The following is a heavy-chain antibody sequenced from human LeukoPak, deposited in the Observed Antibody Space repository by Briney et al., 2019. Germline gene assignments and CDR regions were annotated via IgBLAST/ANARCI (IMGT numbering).Heavy chain of an antibody. V-gene: IGHV3-23*01. CDR3: ASYFHYGDYASLWY. CDR1: GFTFNTYA. J-gene: IGHJ4*02. D-gene: IGHD4-17*01. Sequence: GGSLRLSCAASGFTFNTYAMSWVRQAPGKGLEWVSSISENGESTYYADSVKGRLTISRDNSRNTLYLQMNSLRAEDTAVYYCASYFHYGDYASLWYWGQETLVTVSS. CDR2: ISENGEST.